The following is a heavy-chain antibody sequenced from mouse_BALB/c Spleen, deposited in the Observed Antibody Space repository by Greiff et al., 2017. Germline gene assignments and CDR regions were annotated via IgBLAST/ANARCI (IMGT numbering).Heavy chain of an antibody. V-gene: IGHV5-6-5*01. CDR3: ARGRYGNYGDYAMDY. D-gene: IGHD2-1*01. CDR2: ISSGGST. J-gene: IGHJ4*01. CDR1: GFTFSSYA. Sequence: EVKLMESGGGLVKPGGSLKLSCAASGFTFSSYAMSWVRQTPEKRLEWVASISSGGSTYYPDSVKGRFTISRDNARNILYLQMSSLRSEDTAMYYCARGRYGNYGDYAMDYWGQGTSVTVSS.